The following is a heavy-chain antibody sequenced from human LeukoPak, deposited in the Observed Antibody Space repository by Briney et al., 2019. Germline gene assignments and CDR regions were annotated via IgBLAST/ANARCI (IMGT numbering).Heavy chain of an antibody. CDR1: GFTFSSYA. D-gene: IGHD5-12*01. CDR2: ISGSGGST. V-gene: IGHV3-23*01. CDR3: AKEAGDSGYYYGDY. J-gene: IGHJ4*02. Sequence: GGSLRLSCAASGFTFSSYAMSWVRQAPGKGLEWVSGISGSGGSTYYADSVKGRFTISRDNSKNRLFLQRNSLRAEARAVYYCAKEAGDSGYYYGDYWGQGTLVTVSS.